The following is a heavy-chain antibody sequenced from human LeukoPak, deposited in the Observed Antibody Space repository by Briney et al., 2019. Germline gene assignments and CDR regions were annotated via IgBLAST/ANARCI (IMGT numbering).Heavy chain of an antibody. CDR3: AKDLSRYGSGRPYYFDY. CDR1: GFTFSSYG. Sequence: PGGSLRLSCAASGFTFSSYGMHWVRQAPGKGLEWVAFIRYDGSNKYYADSVKGRFTISRDNSKNTLYLQMNSLRAEDTAVYYCAKDLSRYGSGRPYYFDYWGQGTLVTVSS. V-gene: IGHV3-30*02. D-gene: IGHD6-19*01. CDR2: IRYDGSNK. J-gene: IGHJ4*02.